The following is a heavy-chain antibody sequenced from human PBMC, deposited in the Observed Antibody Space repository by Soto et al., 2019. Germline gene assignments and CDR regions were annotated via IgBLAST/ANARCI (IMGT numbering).Heavy chain of an antibody. J-gene: IGHJ5*02. CDR3: AGLGMVAAHREFVL. CDR1: GGSISSGGYY. V-gene: IGHV4-31*03. D-gene: IGHD2-15*01. Sequence: PSETLSLTCTVSGGSISSGGYYWCWIRQHPGKGLEWIGYIYYSGSTYYNPSLKSRVTISVDTSKNQFFLKLSSVTAADTAMYYCAGLGMVAAHREFVLWGQGTLVTVSS. CDR2: IYYSGST.